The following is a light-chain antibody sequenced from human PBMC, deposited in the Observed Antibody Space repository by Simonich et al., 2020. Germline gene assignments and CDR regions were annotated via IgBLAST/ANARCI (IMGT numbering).Light chain of an antibody. J-gene: IGKJ1*01. V-gene: IGKV4-1*01. Sequence: DIVMTQSPDSLAVSLGERATINCKSSQSVLYSSNNKNSSAWYQQKPGQPPKLLIYWASTRESGVPDRFSGSGSGTDFTLTISSLQAEDVAVYYCQQYYSTPRTFGQGTKVEIK. CDR1: QSVLYSSNNKNS. CDR2: WAS. CDR3: QQYYSTPRT.